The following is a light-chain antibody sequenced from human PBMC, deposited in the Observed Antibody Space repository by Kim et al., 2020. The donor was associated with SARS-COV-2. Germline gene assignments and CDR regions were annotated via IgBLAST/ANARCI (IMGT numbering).Light chain of an antibody. CDR1: QSVSDSN. CDR3: QQYGYSPGT. Sequence: EIVLTQSPGTLSLSPGVRATLSCRASQSVSDSNLAWYQHIPGRAPRLLIYGASTRATGIPDRFSGSGSETDFTLTISRLEPEDFAMYYCQQYGYSPGTSGQGTKVDIK. J-gene: IGKJ1*01. V-gene: IGKV3-20*01. CDR2: GAS.